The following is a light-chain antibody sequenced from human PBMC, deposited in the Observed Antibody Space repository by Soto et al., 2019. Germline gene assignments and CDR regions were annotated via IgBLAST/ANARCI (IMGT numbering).Light chain of an antibody. J-gene: IGLJ3*02. CDR3: ATWDDSLSGWV. V-gene: IGLV1-47*01. CDR1: SSNIGSNY. Sequence: QSVRSQPPSASGTPGQRVTISCSGSSSNIGSNYVYWYQQFPGTAPKLLIYRNNQRPSGVPDRFSGSKSGTSASLAISGLRSEDEADYYCATWDDSLSGWVFGGGTKVTVL. CDR2: RNN.